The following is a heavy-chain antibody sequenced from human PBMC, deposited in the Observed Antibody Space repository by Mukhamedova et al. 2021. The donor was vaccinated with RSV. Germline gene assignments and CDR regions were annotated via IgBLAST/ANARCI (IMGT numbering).Heavy chain of an antibody. CDR2: TYYRSKWYN. Sequence: IRQSPSRGLEWLGRTYYRSKWYNDYAVSVKSRITINADTSKNQDSLHLNSVTPEDTAVNYCARGEEWEMFPSFFDYGSQGTQVTV. D-gene: IGHD1-26*01. V-gene: IGHV6-1*01. CDR3: ARGEEWEMFPSFFDY. J-gene: IGHJ4*02.